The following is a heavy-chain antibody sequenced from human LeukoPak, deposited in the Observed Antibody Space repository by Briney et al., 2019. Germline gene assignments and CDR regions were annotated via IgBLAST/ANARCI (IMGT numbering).Heavy chain of an antibody. V-gene: IGHV1-2*02. J-gene: IGHJ4*02. D-gene: IGHD1-1*01. CDR2: ITPNGGT. CDR1: GYTFTDYY. Sequence: ASVKVSCEASGYTFTDYYIHWVRQAPGQGLEWMGWITPNGGTHYAQKFQGSVTMSRDTSINTAYMEVSSLTSGDTAVYYCVRDSPSSELDLDYWGQGSLVTVSS. CDR3: VRDSPSSELDLDY.